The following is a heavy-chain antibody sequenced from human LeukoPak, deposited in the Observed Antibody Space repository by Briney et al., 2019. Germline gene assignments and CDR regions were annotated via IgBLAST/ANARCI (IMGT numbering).Heavy chain of an antibody. D-gene: IGHD4-17*01. V-gene: IGHV3-23*01. Sequence: GGSLRLSCAASGFTFSSYSMSWVRQAPGKGLEWVSAISGSGGSTYYADSVKGRFTISRDNSKNTLYLQMNSLRAEDTAVYYCAKDYGDYSYNWFDPWGQGTLVTVSS. CDR2: ISGSGGST. CDR3: AKDYGDYSYNWFDP. CDR1: GFTFSSYS. J-gene: IGHJ5*02.